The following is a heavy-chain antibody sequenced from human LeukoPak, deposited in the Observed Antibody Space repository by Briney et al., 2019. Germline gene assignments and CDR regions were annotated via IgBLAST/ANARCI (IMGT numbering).Heavy chain of an antibody. CDR1: GYTFTGYY. CDR3: ARDATMIVVGHHYYYYYMDV. D-gene: IGHD3-22*01. CDR2: INPNSGGT. V-gene: IGHV1-2*02. J-gene: IGHJ6*03. Sequence: ASVKVSCKASGYTFTGYYMHWVRQAPGQGLEWMGWINPNSGGTNYAQKFQGRVTMTRDTSISTAYMELSRLRSDDTAVYYCARDATMIVVGHHYYYYYMDVWGKGTTVTISS.